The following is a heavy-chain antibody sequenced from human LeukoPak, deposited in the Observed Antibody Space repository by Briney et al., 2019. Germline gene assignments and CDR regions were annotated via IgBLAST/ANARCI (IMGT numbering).Heavy chain of an antibody. D-gene: IGHD4-23*01. J-gene: IGHJ4*02. CDR1: GYTFTSYD. Sequence: ASVKVSCKASGYTFTSYDFNWVRQPTGQELEWMGWMNHNSGNKGYAQKFQGRVTITRNTSISTAYMELSSLRSEDTAVYYCASGTFSGGNSVFGYWGQGTLVTVSS. CDR2: MNHNSGNK. V-gene: IGHV1-8*01. CDR3: ASGTFSGGNSVFGY.